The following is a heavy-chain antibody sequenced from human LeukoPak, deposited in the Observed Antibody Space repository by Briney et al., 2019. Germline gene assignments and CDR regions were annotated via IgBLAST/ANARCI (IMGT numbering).Heavy chain of an antibody. CDR3: ARDLSPSTLDYYDSSGYYL. CDR2: IYPGGST. J-gene: IGHJ4*02. V-gene: IGHV3-53*01. D-gene: IGHD3-22*01. Sequence: GGSLRLSCAASGITVSNNYMSWVRQAPGKGLEWVSVIYPGGSTFYADSVKGRFTISRDNAKNTLYLQMNSLRAADTAVYYCARDLSPSTLDYYDSSGYYLWSQGTLVTVSS. CDR1: GITVSNNY.